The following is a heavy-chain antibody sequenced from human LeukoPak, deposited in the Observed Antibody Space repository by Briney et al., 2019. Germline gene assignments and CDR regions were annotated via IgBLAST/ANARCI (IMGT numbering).Heavy chain of an antibody. CDR2: ISVSGGST. CDR1: GFTFSNYV. D-gene: IGHD2-2*02. J-gene: IGHJ4*02. V-gene: IGHV3-23*01. Sequence: PGGSLRLSCAASGFTFSNYVVSWVRQAPGKGLEWVSAISVSGGSTYYAESVKGRFTISRDNSKNTLNLQMNSLRADDTVVYYCAKDRRYCSSTSCYNSGEIDYWGQGILVTVSS. CDR3: AKDRRYCSSTSCYNSGEIDY.